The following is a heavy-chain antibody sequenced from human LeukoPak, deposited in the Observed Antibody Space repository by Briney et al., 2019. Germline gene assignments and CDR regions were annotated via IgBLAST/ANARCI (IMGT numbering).Heavy chain of an antibody. V-gene: IGHV3-21*01. CDR3: ARVDRDCGGDCYPDRFDP. D-gene: IGHD2-21*02. Sequence: GGSLRLSCAASGCTFSSYSMNWVRQAPGKGLEWVSSISSRSSYIYYADSVKGRFTISRDNAKNSLYLQMNSLRTEDTAVYYSARVDRDCGGDCYPDRFDPWGQGTLVTVSS. J-gene: IGHJ5*02. CDR1: GCTFSSYS. CDR2: ISSRSSYI.